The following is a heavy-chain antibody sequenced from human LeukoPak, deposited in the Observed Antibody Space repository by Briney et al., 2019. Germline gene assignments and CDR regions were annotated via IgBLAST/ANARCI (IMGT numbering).Heavy chain of an antibody. Sequence: ASVKVSCKASGYTFTSYDTNWVRQATGQGLVWMGWMNPNSGNTGYAQKFQGRVTMTRNTSISTAYMELSSLRSEDTAVYYCARSHYYASNWFDPWGQGTLVTVSS. CDR1: GYTFTSYD. D-gene: IGHD3-10*01. J-gene: IGHJ5*02. V-gene: IGHV1-8*01. CDR2: MNPNSGNT. CDR3: ARSHYYASNWFDP.